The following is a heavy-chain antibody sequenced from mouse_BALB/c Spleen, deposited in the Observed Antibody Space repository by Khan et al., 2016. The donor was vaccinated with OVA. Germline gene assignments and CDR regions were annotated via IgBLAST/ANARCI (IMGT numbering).Heavy chain of an antibody. Sequence: EVELVESGTEVVRPGALVRLSCTASGFNIKDYYIHWVKQRPDQGLEWIGWIDPENGNSIYDPKFQGKASMTADTSSNTAYLPLSSLTSEDTAVYYGARSNPLYLDYWGQGTTLTVSS. CDR3: ARSNPLYLDY. D-gene: IGHD4-1*01. CDR2: IDPENGNS. CDR1: GFNIKDYY. V-gene: IGHV14-1*02. J-gene: IGHJ2*01.